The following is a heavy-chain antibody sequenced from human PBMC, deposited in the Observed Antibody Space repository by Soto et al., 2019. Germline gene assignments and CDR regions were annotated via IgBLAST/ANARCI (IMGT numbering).Heavy chain of an antibody. CDR3: ARDLDHFDY. V-gene: IGHV3-74*03. CDR2: IQSDGSIT. J-gene: IGHJ4*02. D-gene: IGHD1-1*01. Sequence: WSLRLSCAASGFTFSSYWMHWVRQAPGKGLMWVSRIQSDGSITTYADSVKGRFTISRDNAKNTLFLQMSSLRAEDTAVYYCARDLDHFDYWGQGILVTVSS. CDR1: GFTFSSYW.